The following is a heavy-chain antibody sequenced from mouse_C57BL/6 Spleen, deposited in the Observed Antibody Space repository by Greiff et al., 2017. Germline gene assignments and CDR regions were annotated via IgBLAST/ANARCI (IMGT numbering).Heavy chain of an antibody. J-gene: IGHJ2*01. CDR1: GYTFTSYW. V-gene: IGHV1-5*01. CDR2: IYPGNSDT. D-gene: IGHD2-5*01. CDR3: TREDYSNFDY. Sequence: EVQLQQSGTVLARPGASVKMSCKTSGYTFTSYWMPWVKQRPGQGLEWIGAIYPGNSDTSYNQKFKGKAKLTAVTSASTAYMELSSLTNEDSAVFYCTREDYSNFDYWGQGTTLTVSS.